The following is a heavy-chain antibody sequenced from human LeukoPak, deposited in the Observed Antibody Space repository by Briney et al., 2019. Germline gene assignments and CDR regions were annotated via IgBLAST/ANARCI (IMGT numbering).Heavy chain of an antibody. CDR1: GFTFSSYT. J-gene: IGHJ4*02. V-gene: IGHV3-21*01. Sequence: GGSLRLSCAASGFTFSSYTVSWVRHPPGKGLEWVSSISSSGSDMYYADSVKGRFTISRDNAKNSLYLQMNSLRAEDTAVYYCTSQKGFDDWGQGTLVTVSS. CDR2: ISSSGSDM. CDR3: TSQKGFDD.